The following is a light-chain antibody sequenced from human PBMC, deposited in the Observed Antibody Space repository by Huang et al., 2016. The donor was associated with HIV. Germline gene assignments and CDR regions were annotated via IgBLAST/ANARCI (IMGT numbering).Light chain of an antibody. CDR1: QSISSN. CDR2: GAS. V-gene: IGKV3-15*01. J-gene: IGKJ1*01. Sequence: EIVLTQSPATLYVSPGERVSLSCRASQSISSNLACYQHKPGQPPRLRIYGASTRVTAVPARFSASVSGTDFTLIINNLQSEDFAIYYCQQYDSYLSWTFGQGTKVEIK. CDR3: QQYDSYLSWT.